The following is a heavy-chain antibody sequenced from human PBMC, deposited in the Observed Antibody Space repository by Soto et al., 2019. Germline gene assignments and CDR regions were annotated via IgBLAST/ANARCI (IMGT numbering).Heavy chain of an antibody. CDR2: ISDDGSNK. Sequence: GGSLRLSCVASGLPFSNYGMHWVRQAPGKGLEWVAFISDDGSNKYYADSTRGRFTMSRDNSKRTLYLQMSSLRVEDTAVYYCTKRRNVLRFLEWSSGMEVWGQGTTVTVSS. D-gene: IGHD3-3*01. J-gene: IGHJ6*02. V-gene: IGHV3-30*18. CDR1: GLPFSNYG. CDR3: TKRRNVLRFLEWSSGMEV.